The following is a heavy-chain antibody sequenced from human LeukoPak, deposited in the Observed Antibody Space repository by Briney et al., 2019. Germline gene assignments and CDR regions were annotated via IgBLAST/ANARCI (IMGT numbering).Heavy chain of an antibody. Sequence: PSETLSLTCTVSGGSISSRSYYWGWIRQPPGKGLVWIGKISDSGNSYYSPSLRSRVTISIDTSKNQFSLKLSSVTAADTAVYYCARGIGWHRFGYWGQGTLVTVSS. CDR1: GGSISSRSYY. V-gene: IGHV4-39*01. D-gene: IGHD3-10*01. J-gene: IGHJ4*02. CDR2: ISDSGNS. CDR3: ARGIGWHRFGY.